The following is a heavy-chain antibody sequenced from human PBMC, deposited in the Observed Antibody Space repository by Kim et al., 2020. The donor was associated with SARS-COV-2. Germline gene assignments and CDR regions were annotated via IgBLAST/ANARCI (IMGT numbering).Heavy chain of an antibody. Sequence: GGSLRLSCAASGFTFSNYGMYWVRQSPGKGLEWVSSISGRGCSADYTDSVRGRFTISRDTSKGTLDMHIKSLRADDTAVYYFTKEQTENVWIFDYWGQVT. D-gene: IGHD3-16*01. V-gene: IGHV3-23*01. J-gene: IGHJ4*02. CDR3: TKEQTENVWIFDY. CDR2: ISGRGCSA. CDR1: GFTFSNYG.